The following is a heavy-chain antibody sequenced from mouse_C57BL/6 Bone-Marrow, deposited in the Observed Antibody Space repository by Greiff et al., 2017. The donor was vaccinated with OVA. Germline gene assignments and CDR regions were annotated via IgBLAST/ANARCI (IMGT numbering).Heavy chain of an antibody. CDR1: GYTFTSYW. CDR2: IHPSDSDT. V-gene: IGHV1-74*01. J-gene: IGHJ3*01. D-gene: IGHD2-5*01. Sequence: QVQLQQSGAELVKPGASVKVSCKASGYTFTSYWMHWVKQRPGQGLEWIGRIHPSDSDTNYNQKFKGKATLTVDKSSSTAYMQRSSLTSEDSAVYYCAIGGIYYSNPGFAYWGQGTLVTVSA. CDR3: AIGGIYYSNPGFAY.